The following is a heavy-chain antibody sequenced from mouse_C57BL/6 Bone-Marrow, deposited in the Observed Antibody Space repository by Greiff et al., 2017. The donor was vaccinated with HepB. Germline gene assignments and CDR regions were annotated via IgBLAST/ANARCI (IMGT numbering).Heavy chain of an antibody. V-gene: IGHV1-39*01. CDR1: GYSFTDYN. Sequence: EVQLQQSGPELVKPGASVKISCKASGYSFTDYNMNWVKQSNGKSLEWIGVINPNYGTTSYNQKFKSKATLTVDKPSSTAYMQLSSLTSEDSAVYYCASPYAMDYWGQGTSVTVSS. CDR2: INPNYGTT. J-gene: IGHJ4*01. CDR3: ASPYAMDY.